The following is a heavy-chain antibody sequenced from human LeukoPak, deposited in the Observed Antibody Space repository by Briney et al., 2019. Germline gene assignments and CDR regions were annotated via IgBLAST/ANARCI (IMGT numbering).Heavy chain of an antibody. D-gene: IGHD6-19*01. CDR2: ISSSSSTL. J-gene: IGHJ4*02. Sequence: GGSLRLSCAASGFTFSSYSMNWVRQAPGKGLEWVSYISSSSSTLYYADSVKGRFTISRDNAKNSLYLQMNSLRAEDTAVYHCARDRQWLVDGLFDYWGQGTLVTVSS. V-gene: IGHV3-48*01. CDR3: ARDRQWLVDGLFDY. CDR1: GFTFSSYS.